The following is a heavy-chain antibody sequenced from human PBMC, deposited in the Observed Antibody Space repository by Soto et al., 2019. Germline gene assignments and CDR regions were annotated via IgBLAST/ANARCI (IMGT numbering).Heavy chain of an antibody. CDR2: IYYSGST. Sequence: SETLSLTCTVSGGSISSYYWSWIRQPPGKGLEWSGYIYYSGSTNYNPSLKSRVTISVDTSKNQYSLKLSSVTAADTAVYYCARGYCSSTSCYEGYYYYYMDVWGKGTTVTVSS. V-gene: IGHV4-59*01. CDR1: GGSISSYY. CDR3: ARGYCSSTSCYEGYYYYYMDV. J-gene: IGHJ6*03. D-gene: IGHD2-2*01.